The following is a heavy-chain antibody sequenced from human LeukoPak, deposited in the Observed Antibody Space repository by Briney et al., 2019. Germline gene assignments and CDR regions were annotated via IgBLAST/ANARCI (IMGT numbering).Heavy chain of an antibody. CDR1: GFGFTSYW. J-gene: IGHJ4*02. Sequence: GESLKISFKGPGFGFTSYWISWVRPVPGKDLEWMGRIDPSDSYNNYSPSFQGHVTSSADKSISTAYLQWSTLKASDTAMYYCARQGHNFFDYWGQGTLVTVSS. V-gene: IGHV5-10-1*01. CDR3: ARQGHNFFDY. CDR2: IDPSDSYN.